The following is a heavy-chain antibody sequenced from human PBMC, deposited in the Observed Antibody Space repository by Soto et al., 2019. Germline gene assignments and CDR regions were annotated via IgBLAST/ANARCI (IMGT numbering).Heavy chain of an antibody. CDR1: GGSVRAPDW. Sequence: SETLSLTCTLSGGSVRAPDWWNWVRQSPDKGLEWIAEVYISGHSNYNPSLRSRVSVSLDSSKNQFYLNLNSVTAADTAIYYCARVRQGCSANNCYFDPWGQGTQVTVSS. J-gene: IGHJ4*03. CDR2: VYISGHS. CDR3: ARVRQGCSANNCYFDP. V-gene: IGHV4-4*02. D-gene: IGHD1-1*01.